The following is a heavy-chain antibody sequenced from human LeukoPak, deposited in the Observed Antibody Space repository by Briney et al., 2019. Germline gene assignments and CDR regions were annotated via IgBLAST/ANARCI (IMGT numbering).Heavy chain of an antibody. V-gene: IGHV3-23*01. CDR3: AKTSRPLIVVVTKDYFDY. CDR1: RFTFSTYA. Sequence: PGGSLRLSCAASRFTFSTYAMSWVRQAPGKGLEWVSTISGRGDSTYYADSVKGRFTISRDNSKNTLYLQMNSLRAEDTAVYYCAKTSRPLIVVVTKDYFDYWGQGTLVTVSS. J-gene: IGHJ4*02. D-gene: IGHD3-22*01. CDR2: ISGRGDST.